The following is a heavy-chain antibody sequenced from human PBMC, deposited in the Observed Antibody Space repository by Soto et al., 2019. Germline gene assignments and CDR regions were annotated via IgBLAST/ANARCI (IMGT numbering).Heavy chain of an antibody. CDR2: IYASGNT. CDR3: ARESRSALGTVEH. Sequence: QVQLQESGPGLVKPSETLSLTCTVSGAPISDYYWSWIRQPAGKGLECIGRIYASGNTNYNPSLKSRVTMSVDTSKNQFSLTLNSVTAADTAVYYCARESRSALGTVEHWGRGTLVTVSS. V-gene: IGHV4-4*07. D-gene: IGHD6-13*01. CDR1: GAPISDYY. J-gene: IGHJ4*02.